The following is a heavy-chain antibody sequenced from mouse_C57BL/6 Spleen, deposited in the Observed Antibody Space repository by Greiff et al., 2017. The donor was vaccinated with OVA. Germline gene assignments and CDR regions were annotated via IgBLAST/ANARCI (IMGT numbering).Heavy chain of an antibody. Sequence: VQLQQSGPGLVQPSQSLSITCTVSGFSLTSYGVHWVRQSPGKGLEWLGVIWSGGSTDYNAAFISRLSISKDNSKCQVFFKMNSLQADDTAIDYWARIEPFAYWGQGTLVTVSA. J-gene: IGHJ3*01. CDR2: IWSGGST. CDR1: GFSLTSYG. V-gene: IGHV2-2*01. CDR3: ARIEPFAY.